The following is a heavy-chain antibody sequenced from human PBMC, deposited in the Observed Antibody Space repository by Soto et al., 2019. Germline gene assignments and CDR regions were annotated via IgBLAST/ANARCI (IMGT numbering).Heavy chain of an antibody. V-gene: IGHV3-21*01. D-gene: IGHD2-15*01. Sequence: EVQLVESGGRLVKPGGSLRLSCAASGFALSSYSIGWVRQAPGKGLEWVSFTFNFDGSLYYADSVKGRFAISRDNAKHSVYLQMNSLRAEDTAVYYCAREEGYCGGGGCFRSGFDLWGQGTVVTVSS. CDR3: AREEGYCGGGGCFRSGFDL. J-gene: IGHJ3*01. CDR1: GFALSSYS. CDR2: TFNFDGSL.